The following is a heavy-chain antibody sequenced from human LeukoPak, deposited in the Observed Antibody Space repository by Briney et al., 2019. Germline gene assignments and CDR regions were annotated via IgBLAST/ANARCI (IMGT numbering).Heavy chain of an antibody. V-gene: IGHV3-23*01. CDR3: APDLRGSDWSRDD. CDR2: FSGTSST. D-gene: IGHD3-9*01. CDR1: GFTFSSYA. J-gene: IGHJ4*02. Sequence: PGGSLRLACAASGFTFSSYAMSWVRQAPGKGLEWVSTFSGTSSTSYADAVKGRVTISRDNSKNTLCLQLNSLRAEDTAVYYCAPDLRGSDWSRDDWGQGTLVTVSS.